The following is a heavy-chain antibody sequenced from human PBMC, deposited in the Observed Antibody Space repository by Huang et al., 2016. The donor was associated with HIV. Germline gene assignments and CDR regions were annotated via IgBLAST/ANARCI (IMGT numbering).Heavy chain of an antibody. CDR2: IDYSGST. CDR1: GVSISTHY. V-gene: IGHV4-59*11. CDR3: ARDHHDFWRGYRRMYFFDH. J-gene: IGHJ4*02. Sequence: QVQLQESGPGLVKPSETLSLTCTVSGVSISTHYWSWIRQPPGKGLEWIGGIDYSGSTNYSPSLKSRVTILLDTSKNQFSLRVNSVTAADTAMYYCARDHHDFWRGYRRMYFFDHWGQGTLVTVSS. D-gene: IGHD3-3*01.